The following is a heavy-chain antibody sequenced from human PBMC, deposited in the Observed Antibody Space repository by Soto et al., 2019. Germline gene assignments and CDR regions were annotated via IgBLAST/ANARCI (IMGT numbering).Heavy chain of an antibody. CDR3: ATDLIQLWLWGAFDI. D-gene: IGHD5-18*01. J-gene: IGHJ3*02. CDR2: ISAYNGNT. V-gene: IGHV1-18*01. CDR1: GYTFTSYG. Sequence: GASVKVSCKASGYTFTSYGISWVRQAPGQGLEWMGWISAYNGNTNYAQKLQGRVTMTTDTSTSTAYMELSSLRSEDTAVYYCATDLIQLWLWGAFDIWGQGTMVTVSS.